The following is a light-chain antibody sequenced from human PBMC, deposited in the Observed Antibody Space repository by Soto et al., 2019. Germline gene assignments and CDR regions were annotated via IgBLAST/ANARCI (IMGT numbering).Light chain of an antibody. V-gene: IGLV1-40*01. CDR1: SSNIGSGYD. J-gene: IGLJ1*01. Sequence: QSVVTQPPSVSGAPGQRVTISCTGTSSNIGSGYDVHWYQHLPGTAPKLLIYGNTIRPSGVPDRFSGSKSGTSASLAITGLQAEDEADYYCSSYTSSSTLFGTGTKLTVL. CDR2: GNT. CDR3: SSYTSSSTL.